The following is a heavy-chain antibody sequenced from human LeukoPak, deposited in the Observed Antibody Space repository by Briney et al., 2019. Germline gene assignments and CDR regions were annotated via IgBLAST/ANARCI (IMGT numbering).Heavy chain of an antibody. CDR2: FDPEDGET. CDR1: GYTLTELS. Sequence: GASVKVSCKVSGYTLTELSMHWVRQAPGKGLEWMGGFDPEDGETIYAQKFQGRVTMTEDTSTDTAYMELSSLRSEDTAVYYCATDVRVGTSPLVATINGWFDPWGQGTLVTVSS. J-gene: IGHJ5*02. CDR3: ATDVRVGTSPLVATINGWFDP. V-gene: IGHV1-24*01. D-gene: IGHD5-12*01.